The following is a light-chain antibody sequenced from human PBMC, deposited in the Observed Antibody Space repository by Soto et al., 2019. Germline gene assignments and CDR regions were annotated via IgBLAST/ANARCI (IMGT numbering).Light chain of an antibody. CDR1: QSISSW. V-gene: IGKV1-5*01. CDR2: DAS. Sequence: DIQMTQSPSTLSASVGDRVTITYRASQSISSWLAWYQQKPGKAPNPLIYDASSLQGGVPSRFSGSGSGTEFTLTISSLQPDDFGTYYCQQYNSYSRTFGQGSKV. J-gene: IGKJ1*01. CDR3: QQYNSYSRT.